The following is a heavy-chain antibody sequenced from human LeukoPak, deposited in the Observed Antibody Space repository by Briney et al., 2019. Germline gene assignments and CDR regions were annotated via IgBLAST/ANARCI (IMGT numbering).Heavy chain of an antibody. CDR2: ISWNSGSI. V-gene: IGHV3-9*01. Sequence: GGSVRVSCAASGFTFDDYAMYWVRQAPGKGLEWVAGISWNSGSIDYADTVKGRFTISRDNAKDSLYLQMNRLRAEDRALYYCAKANHYGDYLDYWGQGTLVTVSS. D-gene: IGHD4-17*01. J-gene: IGHJ4*02. CDR1: GFTFDDYA. CDR3: AKANHYGDYLDY.